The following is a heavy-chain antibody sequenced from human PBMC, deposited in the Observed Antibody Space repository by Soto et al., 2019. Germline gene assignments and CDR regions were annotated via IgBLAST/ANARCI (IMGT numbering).Heavy chain of an antibody. CDR3: AKEPPRGRGYSGYDDYYYYGMDV. V-gene: IGHV3-23*01. CDR1: GFTFSSYA. J-gene: IGHJ6*02. CDR2: ISGSGGST. D-gene: IGHD5-12*01. Sequence: GGSLRLSCAASGFTFSSYAMSWVRQAPGKGLEWVSAISGSGGSTYYADSVKGRFTISRDNSKNTLYLQMNSLRAEDTAVYYCAKEPPRGRGYSGYDDYYYYGMDVWGQGTTVTVSS.